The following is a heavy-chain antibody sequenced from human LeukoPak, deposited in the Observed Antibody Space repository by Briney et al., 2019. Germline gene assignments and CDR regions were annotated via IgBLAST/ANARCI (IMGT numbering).Heavy chain of an antibody. V-gene: IGHV3-23*01. CDR1: GFTFSSYA. D-gene: IGHD3-9*01. Sequence: GGSLRHSCAASGFTFSSYALSWVRQAPGKGLEWLSAISGSGGSTFYADSVKGRFTISRDNSKNTLYLQMNSLRAEDTAVYYCAKEGDILTGYYKGYFDYWGQGTLVTVSS. J-gene: IGHJ4*02. CDR2: ISGSGGST. CDR3: AKEGDILTGYYKGYFDY.